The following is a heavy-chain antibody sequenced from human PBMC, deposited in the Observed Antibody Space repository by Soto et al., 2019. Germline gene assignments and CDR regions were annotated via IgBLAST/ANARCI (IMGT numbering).Heavy chain of an antibody. CDR2: ISTYTGNT. J-gene: IGHJ6*02. D-gene: IGHD3-10*01. CDR1: GYTFTNYD. Sequence: QVHLVQSGAEVKKPGASVKVSCKASGYTFTNYDINWVRQAPRQGLEWMGWISTYTGNTNYAQKLQGRVTMTTDTSTSTAYIELRSLRSDDTAVYYCARGYYYGSGRPTPGGMDVWGQGTTVTVSS. CDR3: ARGYYYGSGRPTPGGMDV. V-gene: IGHV1-18*01.